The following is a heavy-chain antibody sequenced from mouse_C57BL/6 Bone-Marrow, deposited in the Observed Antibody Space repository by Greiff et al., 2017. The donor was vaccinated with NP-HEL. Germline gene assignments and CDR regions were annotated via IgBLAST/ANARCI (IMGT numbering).Heavy chain of an antibody. CDR2: IYPRSGNT. V-gene: IGHV1-81*01. Sequence: VQRVESGAELARPGASVKLSCTASGYTFTSYGISWVKQRTGQGLEWIGEIYPRSGNTYYNEKFKGKATLTADKSSSTAYMELRSLTSEDSAVDFCGRWGTTVVAKGYWGQGTTLTVSS. J-gene: IGHJ2*01. CDR1: GYTFTSYG. D-gene: IGHD1-1*01. CDR3: GRWGTTVVAKGY.